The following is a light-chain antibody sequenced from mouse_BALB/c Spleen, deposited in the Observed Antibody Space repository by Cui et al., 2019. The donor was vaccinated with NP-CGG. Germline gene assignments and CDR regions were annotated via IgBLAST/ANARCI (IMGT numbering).Light chain of an antibody. CDR1: TGAVTASNY. Sequence: QPAVTPQSALTTSPGETVTLTCRSSTGAVTASNYANWVQEKPDHLFTGLISSTNNRAPGVPARFSGSLIGDKAALTITGTQTEDEAIYFCALWYSNHWVFGGGTKLTVL. CDR2: STN. CDR3: ALWYSNHWV. J-gene: IGLJ1*01. V-gene: IGLV1*01.